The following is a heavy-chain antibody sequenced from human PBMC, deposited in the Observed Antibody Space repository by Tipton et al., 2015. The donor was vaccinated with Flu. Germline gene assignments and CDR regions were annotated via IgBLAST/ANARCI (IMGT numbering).Heavy chain of an antibody. CDR2: INYIGNT. J-gene: IGHJ5*02. V-gene: IGHV4-30-4*01. CDR3: ARGSGGLLSGYYKDPGTRPFDP. CDR1: GDSIDTDDYY. D-gene: IGHD3-9*01. Sequence: LRLSCTVSGDSIDTDDYYWNWIRQTPGKGLEWIGNINYIGNTHHNPSLKSRVTMSVDTSKNQFSLRLSSVTAADTAVYYCARGSGGLLSGYYKDPGTRPFDPWGQGTLVTVSS.